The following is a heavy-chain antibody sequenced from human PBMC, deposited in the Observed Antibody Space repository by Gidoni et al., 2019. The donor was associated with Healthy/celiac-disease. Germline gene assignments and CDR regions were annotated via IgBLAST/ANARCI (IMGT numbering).Heavy chain of an antibody. V-gene: IGHV4-38-2*02. CDR2: IYHSGST. D-gene: IGHD6-19*01. Sequence: QVQLQQSGPGLVKPAETLSLPCTVSGYSISSGYYWGWIRQPPGKGLEWIGSIYHSGSTYYNPSLKSRGTISVDTSKSQFSLKLSSVTAADTAVYYCARAPNSGWYGYYFDYWGQGTLVTVSS. J-gene: IGHJ4*02. CDR1: GYSISSGYY. CDR3: ARAPNSGWYGYYFDY.